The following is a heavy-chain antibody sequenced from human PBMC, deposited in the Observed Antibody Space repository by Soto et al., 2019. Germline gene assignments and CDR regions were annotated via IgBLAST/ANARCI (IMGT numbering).Heavy chain of an antibody. J-gene: IGHJ4*02. CDR1: GGTFRSYA. Sequence: QVQLVQSGGEVKKPGSSVKVSCKASGGTFRSYAINWVRQAPGQGLEWMGGITPILGTSYYAQKFQGGVTITADESTSTAYMELSNLRSDDTAVYYCSGANTLGRSDNWGQGTLVTVSS. CDR2: ITPILGTS. V-gene: IGHV1-69*11. CDR3: SGANTLGRSDN. D-gene: IGHD2-8*01.